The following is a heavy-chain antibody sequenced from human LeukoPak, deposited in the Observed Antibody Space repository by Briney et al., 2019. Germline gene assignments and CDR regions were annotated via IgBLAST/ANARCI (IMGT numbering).Heavy chain of an antibody. CDR3: ARGLYYYDSSGYPDY. Sequence: KPSETLSLTCAVSGGSISSSNWWSWVRQPPGKGLEWIGEIYHSGSTNYNPSLKSRVTISVDKSKNQFSLKLSSVTAADTAVYYCARGLYYYDSSGYPDYWGQGTLVTVSS. D-gene: IGHD3-22*01. J-gene: IGHJ4*02. CDR2: IYHSGST. V-gene: IGHV4-4*02. CDR1: GGSISSSNW.